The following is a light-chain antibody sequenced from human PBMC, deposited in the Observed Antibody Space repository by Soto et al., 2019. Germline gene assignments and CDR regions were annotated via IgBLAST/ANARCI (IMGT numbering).Light chain of an antibody. CDR3: QLYDSSPSFT. CDR2: GTS. V-gene: IGKV3-20*01. Sequence: EIVLTQSPGTLSLSPGKRATLSCRASQSVKSTYLAWYQQKAGQAPRLLIYGTSSRAPGIPDRFSGSGSGTHFTLTISRLEPEDFAVYYCQLYDSSPSFTFGPGTKVEIK. J-gene: IGKJ3*01. CDR1: QSVKSTY.